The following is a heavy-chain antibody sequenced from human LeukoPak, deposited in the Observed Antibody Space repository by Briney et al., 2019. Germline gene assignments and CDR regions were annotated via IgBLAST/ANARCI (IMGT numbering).Heavy chain of an antibody. CDR3: AKRTPHDY. Sequence: GGSLRLSCAASGFTVSSNEMSWVRQAPGKGLEWVSSISGGSTYYADSRKGRFTISRDNSKNTLYLQMNSLRAEDTAVYYCAKRTPHDYWGQGTLVTVSS. J-gene: IGHJ4*02. CDR2: ISGGST. CDR1: GFTVSSNE. V-gene: IGHV3-38-3*01.